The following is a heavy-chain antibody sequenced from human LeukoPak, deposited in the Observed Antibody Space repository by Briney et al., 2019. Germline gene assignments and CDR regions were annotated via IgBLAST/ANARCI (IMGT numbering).Heavy chain of an antibody. CDR2: INPNSSGT. J-gene: IGHJ4*02. CDR3: ARVSSFFEVNFDY. D-gene: IGHD2/OR15-2a*01. V-gene: IGHV1-2*02. CDR1: GYTFTGYY. Sequence: GASVKVSCKASGYTFTGYYMHWVRQAPGQGLEWMGWINPNSSGTNYAQKFQGRVTMTRDTSISTAYMELSRLRSDDTAVYYCARVSSFFEVNFDYWGQGTLVTVSS.